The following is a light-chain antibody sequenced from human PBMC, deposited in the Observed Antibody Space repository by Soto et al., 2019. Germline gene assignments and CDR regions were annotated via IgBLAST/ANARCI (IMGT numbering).Light chain of an antibody. J-gene: IGKJ1*01. CDR1: QSVSNK. Sequence: ETVMTQSPATLSVSPGEGATLSCRASQSVSNKLAWYQQKPGQAPRLLIYGASTRATGIPARFSGSGSGTEFTLTISSLQSEDFAVYFCQQYNNWPGTFGKGTKVEIK. CDR2: GAS. CDR3: QQYNNWPGT. V-gene: IGKV3-15*01.